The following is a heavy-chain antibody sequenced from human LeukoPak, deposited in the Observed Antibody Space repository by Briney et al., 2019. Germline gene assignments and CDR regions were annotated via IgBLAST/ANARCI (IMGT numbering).Heavy chain of an antibody. V-gene: IGHV4-34*01. CDR1: GGSFSGYY. CDR2: INHSGST. D-gene: IGHD2-8*01. J-gene: IGHJ3*02. Sequence: SETLSLTCAVYGGSFSGYYWSWIRQPPGKGLEWIGEINHSGSTNYNPSLKSRVTISVDTSKNQFSLKLSSVTAADTAVYYCARGRVYAHAFDIWGQGTMVTVSS. CDR3: ARGRVYAHAFDI.